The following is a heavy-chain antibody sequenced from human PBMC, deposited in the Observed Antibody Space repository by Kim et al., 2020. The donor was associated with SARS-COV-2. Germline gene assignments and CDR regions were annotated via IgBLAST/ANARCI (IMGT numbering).Heavy chain of an antibody. D-gene: IGHD3-10*01. Sequence: RKRRVTISLDTSKNQFSLKLGSVTAADTAVYYCARATMVRGVMDWYFDLWGRGTLVTVSS. CDR3: ARATMVRGVMDWYFDL. J-gene: IGHJ2*01. V-gene: IGHV4-39*01.